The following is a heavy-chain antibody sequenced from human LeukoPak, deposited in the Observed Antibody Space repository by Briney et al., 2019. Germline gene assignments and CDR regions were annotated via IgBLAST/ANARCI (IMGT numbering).Heavy chain of an antibody. CDR2: IKQDGSEK. Sequence: GGSLRLSCAASGFTFSSYWMSWVRQAPGKGLEWVANIKQDGSEKYYVDSVKGRFTISRDNAKNSLYLQMNSLRAEDTAVYYCARWGWDQPAPLFDYWGQGTLVTVSS. CDR3: ARWGWDQPAPLFDY. D-gene: IGHD2-2*01. V-gene: IGHV3-7*01. J-gene: IGHJ4*02. CDR1: GFTFSSYW.